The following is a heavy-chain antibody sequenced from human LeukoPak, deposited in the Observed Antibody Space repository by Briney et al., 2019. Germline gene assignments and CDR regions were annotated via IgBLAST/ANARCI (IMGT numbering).Heavy chain of an antibody. Sequence: PSETLSLTCTVSGGSISSYYWSWIRQPPGKGLEWIGYIYYSGSTNYNPSLKSRVTISVDTSKNQFPLKLSSVTAADTAVYYCARGRYYDFWSGYYPFDYWGQGTLVTVSS. CDR3: ARGRYYDFWSGYYPFDY. CDR1: GGSISSYY. J-gene: IGHJ4*02. V-gene: IGHV4-59*01. D-gene: IGHD3-3*01. CDR2: IYYSGST.